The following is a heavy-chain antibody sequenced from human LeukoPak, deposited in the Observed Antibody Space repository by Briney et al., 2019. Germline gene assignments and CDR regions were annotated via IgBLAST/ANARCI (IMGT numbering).Heavy chain of an antibody. D-gene: IGHD6-13*01. CDR2: TNGDGSST. Sequence: GGSLRLSCAASGFTFSSYWMHWVRQAPGKGLVWVSRTNGDGSSTTYADSVKGRLTISRDNAKNTLYLQMNSLRAEDTAVYYCARGKQDFDNWGQGTAVTVSS. CDR3: ARGKQDFDN. CDR1: GFTFSSYW. V-gene: IGHV3-74*01. J-gene: IGHJ4*02.